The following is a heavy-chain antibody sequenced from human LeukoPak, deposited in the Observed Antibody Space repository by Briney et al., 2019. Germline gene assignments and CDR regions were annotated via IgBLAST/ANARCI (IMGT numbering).Heavy chain of an antibody. V-gene: IGHV3-23*01. CDR3: AKGPLYCRRGGRRLNCSLNYFDY. D-gene: IGHD2-15*01. CDR1: GFTFSSYA. J-gene: IGHJ4*02. Sequence: GGSLRLSCAASGFTFSSYAMSWVRQAPGKGLEWVSATSNSGGSTYYADSVKGRFTISRDNSKNTLSLQMNSLRAEDTALYYCAKGPLYCRRGGRRLNCSLNYFDYWGQGTLVTVSS. CDR2: TSNSGGST.